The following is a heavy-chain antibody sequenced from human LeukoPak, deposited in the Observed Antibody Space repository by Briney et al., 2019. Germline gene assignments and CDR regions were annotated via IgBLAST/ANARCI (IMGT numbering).Heavy chain of an antibody. CDR2: IYYSGST. D-gene: IGHD5-18*01. J-gene: IGHJ2*01. CDR1: GGSISSYY. Sequence: PSETLSLTCTVSGGSISSYYWSWIRQPPGKGLEWIGYIYYSGSTNYNPSLKSRVTISVDTSKNQFSLKLSSVTAPDTAVYYCARDRTGSYGRNWYFDLWGRGTLVTVSS. V-gene: IGHV4-59*01. CDR3: ARDRTGSYGRNWYFDL.